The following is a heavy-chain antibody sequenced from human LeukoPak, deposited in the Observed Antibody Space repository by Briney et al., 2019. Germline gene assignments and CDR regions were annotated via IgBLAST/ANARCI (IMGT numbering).Heavy chain of an antibody. J-gene: IGHJ4*02. CDR3: AREGSATARPFVSNDY. Sequence: SETLSLTCTVSGGSISAYYWSWIRQPAGKGLEWIGRIHTSGNSDYNPSLKSRVTMSVDTSKNQFSLKVRSVTAADTAVYYCAREGSATARPFVSNDYWGQGTLVTVSS. CDR1: GGSISAYY. CDR2: IHTSGNS. D-gene: IGHD6-6*01. V-gene: IGHV4-4*07.